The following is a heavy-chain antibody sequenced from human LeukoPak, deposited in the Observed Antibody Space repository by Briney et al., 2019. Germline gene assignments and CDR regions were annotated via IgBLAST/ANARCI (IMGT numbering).Heavy chain of an antibody. V-gene: IGHV1-69*01. Sequence: GSSVKVSCKASGGTFRSYAISWVRQAPGQGLEWMGGIIPIFGTANYAQKFQRRVTITADESTRTAYMELSSLRSEDTDVYYCARALGAGDYYYYHGMDVWGKGTTVTVSS. CDR1: GGTFRSYA. D-gene: IGHD3-10*01. CDR3: ARALGAGDYYYYHGMDV. J-gene: IGHJ6*04. CDR2: IIPIFGTA.